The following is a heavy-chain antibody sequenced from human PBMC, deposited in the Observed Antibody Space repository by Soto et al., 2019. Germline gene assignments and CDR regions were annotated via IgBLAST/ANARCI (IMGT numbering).Heavy chain of an antibody. D-gene: IGHD2-2*03. CDR3: ARVDRYYGMDV. Sequence: ASVPVSCKASGDTFTSYGIRWVRQAPGQGLEWMGWISAYNGNTNYAQKLQGRVTMTTDTSTSTAYMELRSLRSDDTAVYYCARVDRYYGMDVWGQGTTVTVSS. CDR2: ISAYNGNT. V-gene: IGHV1-18*01. J-gene: IGHJ6*02. CDR1: GDTFTSYG.